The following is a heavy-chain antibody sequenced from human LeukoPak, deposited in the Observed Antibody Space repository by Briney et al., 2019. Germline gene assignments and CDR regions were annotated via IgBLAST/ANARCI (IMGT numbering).Heavy chain of an antibody. D-gene: IGHD4-17*01. V-gene: IGHV3-23*01. Sequence: GGSLRLSCTASGFTFSTTAMTWVRQAPGKGLEWVSTISGSGVTTYYADSVKGRFTISRDNSKNTVHLQMNSLRAEDTAVYYCAIVTNQIDYWGQGTLITVSS. CDR2: ISGSGVTT. CDR1: GFTFSTTA. J-gene: IGHJ4*02. CDR3: AIVTNQIDY.